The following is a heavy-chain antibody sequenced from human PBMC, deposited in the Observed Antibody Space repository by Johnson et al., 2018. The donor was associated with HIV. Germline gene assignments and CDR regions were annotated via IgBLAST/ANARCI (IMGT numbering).Heavy chain of an antibody. CDR3: AYRGDYDLWSGYPDAFDL. Sequence: VLLVESGGSVIRPGGSLRLSCAASGFTFDDYGMSWVRQAPKKGLEWVSGINWNGGSKGYADSVKGRFTISRDNAKNSLYLQMNSLRAEDTAFYYCAYRGDYDLWSGYPDAFDLGGPGTMVSVSS. D-gene: IGHD3-3*01. J-gene: IGHJ3*01. CDR1: GFTFDDYG. CDR2: INWNGGSK. V-gene: IGHV3-20*04.